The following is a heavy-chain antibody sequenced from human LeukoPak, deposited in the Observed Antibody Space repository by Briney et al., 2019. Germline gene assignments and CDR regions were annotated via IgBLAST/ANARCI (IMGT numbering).Heavy chain of an antibody. J-gene: IGHJ6*03. Sequence: ASVKVSCKASGYTFSSYGISWVRQAPGQGLEWMGWISAYTGNTNYAQKLQGRVTMTRDTSTSTVYMELSSLRSEDTAVYYCARDQSMVRGVTQNSYYYMDVWGKGTTVTISS. CDR1: GYTFSSYG. D-gene: IGHD3-10*01. CDR2: ISAYTGNT. V-gene: IGHV1-18*01. CDR3: ARDQSMVRGVTQNSYYYMDV.